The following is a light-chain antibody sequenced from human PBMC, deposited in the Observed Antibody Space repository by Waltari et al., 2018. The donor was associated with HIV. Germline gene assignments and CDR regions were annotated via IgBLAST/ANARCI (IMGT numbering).Light chain of an antibody. Sequence: DIVMTQSPDSLAVSLGERATINCKSSQSVLYSSNNKNYLAWYQQKPGQPPKLLIYWASTRESGVPDRFSGSGSGTDFTLTISSLQAEDVAVYYCQQYYTFPPLFGQGTKVEIK. V-gene: IGKV4-1*01. CDR2: WAS. J-gene: IGKJ1*01. CDR1: QSVLYSSNNKNY. CDR3: QQYYTFPPL.